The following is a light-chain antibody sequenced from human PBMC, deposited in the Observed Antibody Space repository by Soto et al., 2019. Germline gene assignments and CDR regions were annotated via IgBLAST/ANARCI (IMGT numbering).Light chain of an antibody. CDR3: QQYNNWPPST. V-gene: IGKV3-15*01. CDR2: GAS. J-gene: IGKJ2*02. CDR1: QSVSSN. Sequence: EIVMTQSPATLSVSPGERATLSCRASQSVSSNLAGYQQKPGQAPRLLIYGASTRATGIPARFSGSGSGTEFTLTISSLQSEDFAVDYCQQYNNWPPSTFGQGTKLEIK.